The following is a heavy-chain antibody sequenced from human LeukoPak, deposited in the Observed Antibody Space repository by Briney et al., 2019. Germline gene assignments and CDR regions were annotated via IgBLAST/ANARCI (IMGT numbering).Heavy chain of an antibody. J-gene: IGHJ4*02. V-gene: IGHV3-23*01. CDR2: ISDSGTST. CDR3: VKGALGGINRPGNY. Sequence: PGGSLRLSCAASGFTFSSYAMSWVRQAPGKGLEWVSTISDSGTSTYYADSVKGRFTISRDNSKNTLYLQMSSLRAEDTAVYYCVKGALGGINRPGNYWGQGTLSPSPQ. CDR1: GFTFSSYA. D-gene: IGHD3-16*01.